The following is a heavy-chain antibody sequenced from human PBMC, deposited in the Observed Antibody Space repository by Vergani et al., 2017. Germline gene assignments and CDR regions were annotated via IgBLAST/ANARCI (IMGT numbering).Heavy chain of an antibody. CDR1: GGSITYGAFY. CDR3: ARCFRDEGMIYGGTVENWFDP. V-gene: IGHV4-39*01. Sequence: QLQLQESGPGLVKPSETLSLTCTVSGGSITYGAFYWGWIRQSPGKGLEWIGSIYYSEKKFYNPYLESRVTLSIDTTKNQFSLKLKSVTAADTAVYYCARCFRDEGMIYGGTVENWFDPWGQGTLVTVSS. CDR2: IYYSEKK. J-gene: IGHJ5*02. D-gene: IGHD3-22*01.